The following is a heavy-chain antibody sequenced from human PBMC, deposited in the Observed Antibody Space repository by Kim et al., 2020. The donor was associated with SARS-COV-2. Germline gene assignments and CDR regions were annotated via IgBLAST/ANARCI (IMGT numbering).Heavy chain of an antibody. CDR1: GGSFSGYY. V-gene: IGHV4-34*01. CDR2: INHSGST. J-gene: IGHJ4*02. Sequence: SETLSLTCAVYGGSFSGYYWSWIRQPPGKGLEWIGEINHSGSTNYNPSLKSRVTISVDTSKNQFSLKLSSVTAADTAVYYCARVSTYYYDSSGYFTPLYYFDYWGQGTLVTVSS. D-gene: IGHD3-22*01. CDR3: ARVSTYYYDSSGYFTPLYYFDY.